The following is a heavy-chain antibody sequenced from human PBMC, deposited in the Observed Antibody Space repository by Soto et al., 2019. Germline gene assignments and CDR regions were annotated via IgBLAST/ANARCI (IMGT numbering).Heavy chain of an antibody. J-gene: IGHJ4*02. Sequence: SETLSLTCAVSGGSISSGGYSWSWIRQPPGKGLEWIGYIYHSGSTYYNPSLKSRVTISVDRSKNQLSLKLSSVTAADTAVYYCARAGGNYYDSSGYYYDLVADYWGQGTLVTVSS. D-gene: IGHD3-22*01. V-gene: IGHV4-30-2*01. CDR2: IYHSGST. CDR1: GGSISSGGYS. CDR3: ARAGGNYYDSSGYYYDLVADY.